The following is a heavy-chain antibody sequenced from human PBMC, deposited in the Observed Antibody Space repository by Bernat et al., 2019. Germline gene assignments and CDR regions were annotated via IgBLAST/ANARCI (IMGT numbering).Heavy chain of an antibody. V-gene: IGHV3-23*01. CDR2: ISGSGGST. CDR1: GFTFSSYA. D-gene: IGHD2-8*01. J-gene: IGHJ4*02. Sequence: EVQLLESGGGLVQPGGSLRLSCVASGFTFSSYAMSWVRQAPGKGLEWVSAISGSGGSTYYADSVKGRFTISRDNSKNTLYLQMNSLRAEDTAVYYCAKGSIVLMVYPLIDYWGQGTLVTVSS. CDR3: AKGSIVLMVYPLIDY.